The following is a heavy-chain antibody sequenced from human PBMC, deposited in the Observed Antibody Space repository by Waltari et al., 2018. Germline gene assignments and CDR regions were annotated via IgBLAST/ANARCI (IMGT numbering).Heavy chain of an antibody. CDR1: GGTFSSYA. Sequence: QVQLVQSGAEVKKPGSSVKVSCKASGGTFSSYAISWVRQAPGQGLEWMGGIIPIFGTANYAQKFQGRVTITTDESTSTAYMELSSLRSEDTAVYYCACRLRGSSNPRDYYYYGMDVWGQGTTVTVSS. D-gene: IGHD1-26*01. CDR3: ACRLRGSSNPRDYYYYGMDV. V-gene: IGHV1-69*05. CDR2: IIPIFGTA. J-gene: IGHJ6*02.